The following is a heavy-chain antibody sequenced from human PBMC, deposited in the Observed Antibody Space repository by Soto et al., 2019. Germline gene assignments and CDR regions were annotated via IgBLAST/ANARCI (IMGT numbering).Heavy chain of an antibody. CDR2: THHSRGT. Sequence: VQLQESGPGLVKPSETLSLTCTISGDSISNSDWWSWVRQSPGKGLEWIAETHHSRGTNYSPSLEGRFTISIDESKNQFYLRLSSVTAADTATYYCVKHCPAYCLSSWGQGTRVTVSA. D-gene: IGHD2-21*01. V-gene: IGHV4-4*02. CDR1: GDSISNSDW. CDR3: VKHCPAYCLSS. J-gene: IGHJ5*02.